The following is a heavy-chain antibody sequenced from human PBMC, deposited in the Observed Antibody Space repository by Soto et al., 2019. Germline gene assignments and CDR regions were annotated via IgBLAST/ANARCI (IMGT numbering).Heavy chain of an antibody. CDR2: ISGFNGNT. J-gene: IGHJ5*02. CDR3: ARIGVSSDQEYPVYDP. CDR1: GYTFNFYG. V-gene: IGHV1-18*01. Sequence: ASVKASCKASGYTFNFYGITWVRQAPGQGLEWMGWISGFNGNTNYAADLQGRVTMTTDTSTSTAYMELRGLIVDDTAVYCCARIGVSSDQEYPVYDPWGQGILVTVSS. D-gene: IGHD2-2*02.